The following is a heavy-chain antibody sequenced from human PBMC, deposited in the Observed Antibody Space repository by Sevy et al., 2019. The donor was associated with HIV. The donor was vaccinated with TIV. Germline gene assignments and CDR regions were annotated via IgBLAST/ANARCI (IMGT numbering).Heavy chain of an antibody. CDR2: IYSGGST. CDR1: GFTVSSNY. D-gene: IGHD3-10*01. CDR3: ARGPPLWFGELFPPIFFDY. Sequence: GGFLRLSCAASGFTVSSNYMSWVRQAPGKGLEWVSVIYSGGSTYYADSVKGRFTISRDNSKNTLYLQMNSLRAEDTAVYYCARGPPLWFGELFPPIFFDYWGQGTLVTVSS. V-gene: IGHV3-53*01. J-gene: IGHJ4*02.